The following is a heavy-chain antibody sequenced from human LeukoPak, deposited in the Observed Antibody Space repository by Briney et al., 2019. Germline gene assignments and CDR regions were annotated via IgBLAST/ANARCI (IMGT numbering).Heavy chain of an antibody. D-gene: IGHD6-19*01. CDR2: ISWNSGSI. CDR1: GFIFNNYA. CDR3: AKDNRRHYTSGPNPDSLH. V-gene: IGHV3-9*01. Sequence: GGSLRLSCAGSGFIFNNYAMHWVRQPPGKGLEWVSGISWNSGSIDYADSVKGRFTISRDSAKNPLYLQMNSLRVEDTAFYYCAKDNRRHYTSGPNPDSLHWGQGALVTVSS. J-gene: IGHJ4*02.